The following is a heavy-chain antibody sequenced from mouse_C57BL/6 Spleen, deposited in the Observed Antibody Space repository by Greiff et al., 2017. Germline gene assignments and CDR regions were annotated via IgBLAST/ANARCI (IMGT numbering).Heavy chain of an antibody. CDR3: ARIGPYYYGSSYDAMDY. D-gene: IGHD1-1*01. V-gene: IGHV5-9*01. Sequence: EVMLVESGGGLVKPGGSLKLSCAASGFTFSSYTMSWVRQTPEKRLEWVATISGGGGNTYYPDSVKGRFTISRDNAKNTLYLQMSSLRSEDTALYYCARIGPYYYGSSYDAMDYWGQGTSVTVSS. CDR2: ISGGGGNT. J-gene: IGHJ4*01. CDR1: GFTFSSYT.